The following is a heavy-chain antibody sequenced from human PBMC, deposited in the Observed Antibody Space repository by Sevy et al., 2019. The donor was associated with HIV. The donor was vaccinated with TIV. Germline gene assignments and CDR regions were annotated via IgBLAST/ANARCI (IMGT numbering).Heavy chain of an antibody. Sequence: ASVKVSCKASGGTFSSYAISWVRQAPGQGLEWMGGIIPIFGTANYAQKFQGRVTITADESTSTAYMELSSLRSEDTAVYYCARAERYCSSTSCLNYYYYGMDVWGQRTTVTVSS. CDR1: GGTFSSYA. J-gene: IGHJ6*02. V-gene: IGHV1-69*13. D-gene: IGHD2-2*01. CDR3: ARAERYCSSTSCLNYYYYGMDV. CDR2: IIPIFGTA.